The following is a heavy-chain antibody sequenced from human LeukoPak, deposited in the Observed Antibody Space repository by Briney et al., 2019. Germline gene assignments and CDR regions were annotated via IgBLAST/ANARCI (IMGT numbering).Heavy chain of an antibody. CDR2: ISYDGRNK. CDR1: EFIFNNYG. CDR3: AKDGGRYSGSLDS. J-gene: IGHJ4*02. V-gene: IGHV3-30*18. D-gene: IGHD1-26*01. Sequence: GGSLRLPCAASEFIFNNYGMHWVRQAPGKGLEWVAVISYDGRNKFYANSVKGRFTISRDDSKNTLYVQMNSLRPEDTAVYYCAKDGGRYSGSLDSWGQGTLVTVSS.